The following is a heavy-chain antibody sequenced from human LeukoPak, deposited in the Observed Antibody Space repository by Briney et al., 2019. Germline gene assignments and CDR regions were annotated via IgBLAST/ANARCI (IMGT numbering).Heavy chain of an antibody. CDR2: IYYSGST. V-gene: IGHV4-59*08. D-gene: IGHD5-18*01. J-gene: IGHJ4*02. CDR3: ARHMGLGYSYGYPYFDY. CDR1: GGSISSYY. Sequence: SETLSLTCTVSGGSISSYYWSWIRQPPGRGLEWIGYIYYSGSTNYNPSPKSRVTISVDTSKNQFSLKLSSVTAADTAVYYCARHMGLGYSYGYPYFDYWGQGTLVTVSS.